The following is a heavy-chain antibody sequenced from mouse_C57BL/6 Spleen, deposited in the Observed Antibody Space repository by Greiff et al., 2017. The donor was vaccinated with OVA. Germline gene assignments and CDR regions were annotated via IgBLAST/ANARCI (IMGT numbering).Heavy chain of an antibody. Sequence: VQLQQPGAELVKPGASVKLSCKASGYTFTSYWMHWVKQRPGQGLEWIGMIHPNSGSTNYNEKFKSKATLTVDKSSSTAYMQLSSLTSADSAVYYCAREGIYDGYYHGYWGQGTTLTVSS. CDR1: GYTFTSYW. J-gene: IGHJ2*01. CDR3: AREGIYDGYYHGY. V-gene: IGHV1-64*01. D-gene: IGHD2-3*01. CDR2: IHPNSGST.